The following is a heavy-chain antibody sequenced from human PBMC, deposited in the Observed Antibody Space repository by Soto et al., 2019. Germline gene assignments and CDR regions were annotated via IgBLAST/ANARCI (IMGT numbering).Heavy chain of an antibody. J-gene: IGHJ4*02. CDR3: VHNCGVDCHSVFFY. V-gene: IGHV3-23*01. CDR2: ISGGGGSS. Sequence: EVQLLESGGGLVQPGGSLRLSCAASGFTFSNYAMSWVRQAPGKGLEWVSGISGGGGSSYYADSVKGRFTISRDNSKNTLYLQMHSLRAEDTAVYYCVHNCGVDCHSVFFYWGQGTLVIVSS. D-gene: IGHD2-21*02. CDR1: GFTFSNYA.